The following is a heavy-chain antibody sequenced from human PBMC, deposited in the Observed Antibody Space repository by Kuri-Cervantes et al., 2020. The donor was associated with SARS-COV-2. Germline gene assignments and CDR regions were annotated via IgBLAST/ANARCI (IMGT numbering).Heavy chain of an antibody. CDR2: IYYSGST. D-gene: IGHD2/OR15-2a*01. V-gene: IGHV4-30-4*07. J-gene: IGHJ6*03. CDR3: AREIVYYYYYMDV. Sequence: SETLSLTCAVSGGSISSGGYSWSWIRQPPGKGLEWIGHIYYSGSTYYNPSLKSRVTISVDTSKNQFSLKLSSVTAADTAVYYCAREIVYYYYYMDVWGKGTTVTVSS. CDR1: GGSISSGGYS.